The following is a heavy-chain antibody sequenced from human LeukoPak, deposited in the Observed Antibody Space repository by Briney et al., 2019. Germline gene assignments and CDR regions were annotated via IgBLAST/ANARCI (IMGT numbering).Heavy chain of an antibody. D-gene: IGHD2-21*02. CDR2: FYDGSIA. CDR3: AKARKVVTAFDY. Sequence: FYDGSIAYYADSVKGRFTIFRDNSKNTLYLQMNSLRAEDTAVYYCAKARKVVTAFDYWGQGTLVTVSS. J-gene: IGHJ4*02. V-gene: IGHV3-30*07.